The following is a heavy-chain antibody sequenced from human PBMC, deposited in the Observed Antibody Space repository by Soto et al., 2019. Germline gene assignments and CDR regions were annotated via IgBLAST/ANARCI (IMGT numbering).Heavy chain of an antibody. CDR1: GFTFSSYG. V-gene: IGHV3-30*18. CDR2: ISYDGSNK. D-gene: IGHD1-20*01. CDR3: AKALSPSSLAITGIPYYYYYYMDV. Sequence: GGSLRLSCAASGFTFSSYGMHWVRQAPGKGLEWVAVISYDGSNKYYADSVKGRFTISRDNSKNTLYLQMNSLRAEDTAVYYCAKALSPSSLAITGIPYYYYYYMDVWGKGTTVTVSS. J-gene: IGHJ6*03.